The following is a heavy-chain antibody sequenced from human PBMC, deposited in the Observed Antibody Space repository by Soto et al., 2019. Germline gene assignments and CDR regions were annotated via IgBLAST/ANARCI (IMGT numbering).Heavy chain of an antibody. CDR1: GFTFSSFW. Sequence: PGGSLRLSCAASGFTFSSFWMHWVRQAPGKGLMWVSRINSDGSTTTYADSVKGRFTISRDNAKNSLFLQMNSLRPEDTAVYYCASWVDYLYHFDYWGQGTLVTVSS. J-gene: IGHJ4*02. D-gene: IGHD5-12*01. V-gene: IGHV3-74*01. CDR3: ASWVDYLYHFDY. CDR2: INSDGSTT.